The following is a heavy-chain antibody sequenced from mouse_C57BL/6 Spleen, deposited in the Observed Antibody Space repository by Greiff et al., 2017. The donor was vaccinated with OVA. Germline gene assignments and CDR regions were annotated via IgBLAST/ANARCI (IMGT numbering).Heavy chain of an antibody. CDR1: GYSFTGYY. D-gene: IGHD1-1*01. J-gene: IGHJ1*03. V-gene: IGHV1-42*01. Sequence: EVQLQQSGPELVKPGASVKISCKASGYSFTGYYMNWVKQSPEQSLEWIGEINPSTGGTTYNQKFKAKATLTVDKSSSTAYMQLKSLTSEDSAVYYCARGGYYGAYGYFDVWGTGTTVTVSS. CDR2: INPSTGGT. CDR3: ARGGYYGAYGYFDV.